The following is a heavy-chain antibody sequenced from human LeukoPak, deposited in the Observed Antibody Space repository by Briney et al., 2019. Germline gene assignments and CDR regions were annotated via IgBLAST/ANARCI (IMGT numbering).Heavy chain of an antibody. D-gene: IGHD1-26*01. Sequence: PGGSLRLSCADSGFTFSSYGMSWVRQAPGKGLEWVSAISGSGGSTYYADSVKGRFTISRDNSKNTLYLQMNSLRAEDTAVYYCAKFMSMGALVMPREQADFDLWGRGTLVTVSS. J-gene: IGHJ2*01. V-gene: IGHV3-23*01. CDR3: AKFMSMGALVMPREQADFDL. CDR1: GFTFSSYG. CDR2: ISGSGGST.